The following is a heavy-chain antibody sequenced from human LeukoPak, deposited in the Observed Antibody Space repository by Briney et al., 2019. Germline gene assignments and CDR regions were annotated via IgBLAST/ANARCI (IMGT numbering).Heavy chain of an antibody. D-gene: IGHD3-10*01. Sequence: GGSLRLSCAASGFTFSSYGMHWVRQAPGRGLEWVAFIRYDGSNKYYADSVKGRFTISRDNSKNTLYLQMNSLRAEDTAVYYCAKGQIGEYYFDYWGQGTLVTVSS. J-gene: IGHJ4*02. CDR3: AKGQIGEYYFDY. CDR1: GFTFSSYG. CDR2: IRYDGSNK. V-gene: IGHV3-30*02.